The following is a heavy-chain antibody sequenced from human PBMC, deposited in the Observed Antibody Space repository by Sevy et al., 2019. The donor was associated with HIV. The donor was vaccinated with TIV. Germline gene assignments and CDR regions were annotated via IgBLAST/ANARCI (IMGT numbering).Heavy chain of an antibody. J-gene: IGHJ4*02. CDR2: ITHSGST. V-gene: IGHV4-34*01. Sequence: SETLSLTCAVYGGSFSGYYWSWIRQPPGKGLEWIGEITHSGSTNYNPSLKSRVTISVDTSKNKFSQKLSSVTAADTAVYYCARVGSVCRSGWYGGDYWGQGTLVTVSS. D-gene: IGHD6-19*01. CDR1: GGSFSGYY. CDR3: ARVGSVCRSGWYGGDY.